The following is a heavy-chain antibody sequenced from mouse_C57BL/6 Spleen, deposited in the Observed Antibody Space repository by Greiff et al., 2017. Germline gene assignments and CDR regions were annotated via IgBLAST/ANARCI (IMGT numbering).Heavy chain of an antibody. CDR3: ARNHYGSSPLFAY. CDR2: IDPSDSYT. Sequence: QVQLQQPGAELVRPGTSVKLSCKASGYTFTSYWMHWVKQRPGQGLEWIGVIDPSDSYTKYTQKFKGKATLTVDTSSSTAYMQLSSLTSEDTAVYYCARNHYGSSPLFAYWGQGTLVTVSA. CDR1: GYTFTSYW. D-gene: IGHD1-1*01. V-gene: IGHV1-59*01. J-gene: IGHJ3*01.